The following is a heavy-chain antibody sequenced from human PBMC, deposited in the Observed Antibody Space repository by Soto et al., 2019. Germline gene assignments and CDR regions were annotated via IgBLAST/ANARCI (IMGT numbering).Heavy chain of an antibody. V-gene: IGHV3-7*03. J-gene: IGHJ6*02. Sequence: GGSLRLSCAASGFTFSSYWMSWVRQAPGKGLERVANIKQDGSEKYYVDSVKGRFTISRDNAKNSLYLQMNSLRAEDTAVYYCATDSSGYYYYYYGMDVWGQGTTVTVSS. D-gene: IGHD3-22*01. CDR2: IKQDGSEK. CDR3: ATDSSGYYYYYYGMDV. CDR1: GFTFSSYW.